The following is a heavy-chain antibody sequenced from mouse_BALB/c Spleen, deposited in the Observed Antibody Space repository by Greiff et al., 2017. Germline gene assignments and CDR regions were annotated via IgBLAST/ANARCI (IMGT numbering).Heavy chain of an antibody. D-gene: IGHD1-1*01. CDR3: ANYYGSSYAMDY. CDR1: GYTFTNYW. Sequence: QVQLQQSGAELVRPGTSVKISCKASGYTFTNYWLGWVKQRPGHGLEWIGDIYPGGGYTNYNEKFKGKATLTADTSSSTAYMQLSSLTSEDSAVYFCANYYGSSYAMDYWGQGTSVTVSS. V-gene: IGHV1-63*02. J-gene: IGHJ4*01. CDR2: IYPGGGYT.